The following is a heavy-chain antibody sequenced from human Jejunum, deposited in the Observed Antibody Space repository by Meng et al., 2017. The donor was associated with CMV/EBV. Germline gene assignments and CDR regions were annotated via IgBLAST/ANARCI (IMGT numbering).Heavy chain of an antibody. CDR3: ARDARGIAAAGVY. CDR1: GVSISSRTYY. Sequence: YLPESGPGLVTPSETLSLPCTVAGVSISSRTYYWGWIRQPPGKGLEWIGSIYYSGNTHCNPSLKSRVTISVDTSKNQFSLKLSSVTAADTAVYYCARDARGIAAAGVYWGQGTLVTVSS. V-gene: IGHV4-39*07. J-gene: IGHJ4*02. CDR2: IYYSGNT. D-gene: IGHD6-13*01.